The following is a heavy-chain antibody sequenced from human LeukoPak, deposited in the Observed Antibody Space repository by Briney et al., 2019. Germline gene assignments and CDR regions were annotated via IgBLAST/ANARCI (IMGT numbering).Heavy chain of an antibody. Sequence: SETLSLTCTVSGGSISSGSYYWSWIRQPAGKGLEWIGRIYTSGSTNYNPSLKSRVTISVDTSKNQFSLKLSSVTAADTAVYYCARHGRTDSWDWFDPWGKGTLVTVSS. J-gene: IGHJ5*02. CDR1: GGSISSGSYY. CDR2: IYTSGST. D-gene: IGHD3-22*01. V-gene: IGHV4-61*02. CDR3: ARHGRTDSWDWFDP.